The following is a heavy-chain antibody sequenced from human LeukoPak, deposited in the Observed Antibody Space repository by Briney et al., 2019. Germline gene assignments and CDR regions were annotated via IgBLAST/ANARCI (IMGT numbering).Heavy chain of an antibody. CDR1: GGSISTYF. J-gene: IGHJ4*02. CDR2: IYYTGST. CDR3: ARRGRDGYNYGLDY. D-gene: IGHD5-24*01. Sequence: PSETLSLTCTVSGGSISTYFWSWIRQPPGKGLEWIGYIYYTGSTNYNPSLKSRVTIAVDTSKNEFSLKLSSVTAADTAVYYCARRGRDGYNYGLDYWGQGTLVTVSS. V-gene: IGHV4-59*08.